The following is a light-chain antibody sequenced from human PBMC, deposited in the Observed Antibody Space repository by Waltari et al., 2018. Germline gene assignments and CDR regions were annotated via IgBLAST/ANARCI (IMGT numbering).Light chain of an antibody. Sequence: DIMMTQSPDVLAVSLGERASIKCKSSHSVLDYFNNKDSLAWYQQKAGQPPRLLIHWASTRETGVPDRFSGSGSGTDFTLTISSLQAEDVAVYYCQQYYALPRTFGQGTKVEI. CDR1: HSVLDYFNNKDS. CDR2: WAS. CDR3: QQYYALPRT. J-gene: IGKJ1*01. V-gene: IGKV4-1*01.